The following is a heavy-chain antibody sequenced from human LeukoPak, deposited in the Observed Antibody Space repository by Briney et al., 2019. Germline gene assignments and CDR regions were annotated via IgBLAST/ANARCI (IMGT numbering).Heavy chain of an antibody. Sequence: GGSLRLSCVASGFTFSDKWMNWVRQAPGKGLEWVGRIASKTDGGTTDYAAPVKGRFTISRDDSKNTLFLQMNSLKTEDTAVYYCTTGIRGDCGQGTLVTVSS. CDR3: TTGIRGD. CDR1: GFTFSDKW. V-gene: IGHV3-15*04. CDR2: IASKTDGGTT. J-gene: IGHJ4*02.